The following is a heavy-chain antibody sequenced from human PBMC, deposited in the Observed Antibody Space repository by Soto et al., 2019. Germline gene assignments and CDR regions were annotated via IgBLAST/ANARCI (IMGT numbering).Heavy chain of an antibody. J-gene: IGHJ4*02. CDR3: ARGRYYYDSSGYDYFDY. CDR2: MNPNSGNT. CDR1: GYTFTSYD. D-gene: IGHD3-22*01. Sequence: ASVKVSCKASGYTFTSYDVNWVRQATVQGLEWMGWMNPNSGNTGYAQKFQGRVTMTRNTSISTAYMELSSLRSEDTAVYYCARGRYYYDSSGYDYFDYWGQGTLGTVSS. V-gene: IGHV1-8*01.